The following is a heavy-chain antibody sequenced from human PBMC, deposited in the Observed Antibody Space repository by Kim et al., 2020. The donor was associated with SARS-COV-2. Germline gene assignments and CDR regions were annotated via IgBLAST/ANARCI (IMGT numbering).Heavy chain of an antibody. V-gene: IGHV4-4*07. CDR2: IYTSGST. CDR1: GGSISSYY. D-gene: IGHD3-22*01. J-gene: IGHJ4*02. Sequence: SETLSLTCTVSGGSISSYYWSWIRQPAGKGLEWIGRIYTSGSTNYNPSLKSRVTMSVDTSKNQFSLKLSSVTAADTAVYYCAREGSYDSSGYYGVFDYWGQGTLVTVSS. CDR3: AREGSYDSSGYYGVFDY.